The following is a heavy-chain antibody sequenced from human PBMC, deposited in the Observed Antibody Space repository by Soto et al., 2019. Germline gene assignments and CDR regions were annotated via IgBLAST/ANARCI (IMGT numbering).Heavy chain of an antibody. V-gene: IGHV4-31*03. J-gene: IGHJ5*02. CDR3: ARDGAAAGTIGGFDP. CDR2: IYYSGST. CDR1: GGSISSGGYY. Sequence: SETLSLTCTVSGGSISSGGYYWSWIRQHPGKGLEWIGYIYYSGSTYYNPSLKSRVTISVDTSKNQFSLKLSSVTAADTAVYYCARDGAAAGTIGGFDPWGQGTLVTVS. D-gene: IGHD6-13*01.